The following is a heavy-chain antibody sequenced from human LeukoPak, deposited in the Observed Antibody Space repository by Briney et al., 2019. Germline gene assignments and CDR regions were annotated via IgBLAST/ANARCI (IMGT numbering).Heavy chain of an antibody. CDR2: ISSNGGST. J-gene: IGHJ4*02. D-gene: IGHD2-2*01. V-gene: IGHV3-64*01. CDR3: ARLYCCSTSCLFDY. CDR1: GFTFSSYA. Sequence: GGSLRLSCAASGFTFSSYAMHWVRQAPGEGLEYVSAISSNGGSTYYANSVKGRFTISRDNSKNTLYLQMGSLRAEDMAVYYCARLYCCSTSCLFDYWGQGTLVTVSS.